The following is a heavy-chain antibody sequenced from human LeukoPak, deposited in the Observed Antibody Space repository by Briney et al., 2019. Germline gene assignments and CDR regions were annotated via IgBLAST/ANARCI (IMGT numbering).Heavy chain of an antibody. CDR3: AREGRSRSYYYDSSGYYNWFDP. D-gene: IGHD3-22*01. CDR2: INPSGGST. V-gene: IGHV1-46*01. CDR1: GYTFTSYY. J-gene: IGHJ5*02. Sequence: GASVRVSCKASGYTFTSYYMHWVRQAPGQGLEWMGIINPSGGSTSYAQKFQGRVTMTRDTSTSTVYMELSSLRSEDTAVYYCAREGRSRSYYYDSSGYYNWFDPWGQGTLVTVSS.